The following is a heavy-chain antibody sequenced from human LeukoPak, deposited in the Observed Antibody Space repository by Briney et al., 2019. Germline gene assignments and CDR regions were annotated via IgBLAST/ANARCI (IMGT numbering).Heavy chain of an antibody. CDR2: IDTSSSTI. CDR1: GFTFSSYA. V-gene: IGHV3-48*04. CDR3: ARDMGYSGSWPGYFDY. J-gene: IGHJ4*02. D-gene: IGHD1-26*01. Sequence: GGSLRLSCAASGFTFSSYAMSWVRQAPGKGLEWVSYIDTSSSTIYYADSVKGRFTISRDNAKNSLYLQMKSLRAEDTTVYYCARDMGYSGSWPGYFDYWGQGVLVTVSS.